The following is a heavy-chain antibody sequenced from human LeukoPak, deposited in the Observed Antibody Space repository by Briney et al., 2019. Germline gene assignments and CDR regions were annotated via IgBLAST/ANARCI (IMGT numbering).Heavy chain of an antibody. V-gene: IGHV3-23*01. Sequence: GGSLRLSCAASGFTFSSYAMSWVRQAPGKGLEWVSAITGSGGSTYYADSVKGRFTISRDNAKNTLYLQMNSLRAEDTAVYYCARVGADWSSDYWGQGTLVTVSS. J-gene: IGHJ4*02. CDR1: GFTFSSYA. CDR2: ITGSGGST. D-gene: IGHD3-3*01. CDR3: ARVGADWSSDY.